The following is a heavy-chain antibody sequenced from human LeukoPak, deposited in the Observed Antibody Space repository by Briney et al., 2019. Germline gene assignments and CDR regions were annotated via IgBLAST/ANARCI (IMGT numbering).Heavy chain of an antibody. J-gene: IGHJ5*02. CDR1: GFTLSSYA. CDR2: ISVSGNT. V-gene: IGHV3-23*01. CDR3: ARGADGVSSNSRGWFDP. Sequence: GGSLRLSCAASGFTLSSYAMSWVRQAPGKGLEWVSAISVSGNTYHADSVKGRFTISRDSSKNTLYLQMNRLRAEDTALYYCARGADGVSSNSRGWFDPWGQGTLVTVSS. D-gene: IGHD2-15*01.